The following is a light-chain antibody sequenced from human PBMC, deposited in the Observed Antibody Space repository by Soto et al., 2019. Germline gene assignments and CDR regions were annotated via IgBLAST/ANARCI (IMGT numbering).Light chain of an antibody. Sequence: DIQMTQSPSSLSASVGDRVTITCRASQGISYYLAWYQQKPGKVPKLLIYAASTLQSGVPSRFSGSGSGTGFTLTISSLQAEDVATYYYQKYNSAPQTFGQGTKVDIK. J-gene: IGKJ1*01. CDR1: QGISYY. CDR3: QKYNSAPQT. V-gene: IGKV1-27*01. CDR2: AAS.